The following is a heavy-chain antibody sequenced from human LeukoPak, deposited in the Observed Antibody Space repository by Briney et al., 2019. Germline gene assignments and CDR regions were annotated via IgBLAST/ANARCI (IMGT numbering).Heavy chain of an antibody. CDR3: ARARPQYSGSYEGYFDY. D-gene: IGHD1-26*01. Sequence: SVKVSCKASGGTFSSYAISWVRQAPGQGLEWMGRIIPIFGTANYAQKFQGRVTITTGDSTSTAYMELSSLRSEDTAVYYCARARPQYSGSYEGYFDYWGQGTLVTVSS. V-gene: IGHV1-69*05. CDR1: GGTFSSYA. J-gene: IGHJ4*02. CDR2: IIPIFGTA.